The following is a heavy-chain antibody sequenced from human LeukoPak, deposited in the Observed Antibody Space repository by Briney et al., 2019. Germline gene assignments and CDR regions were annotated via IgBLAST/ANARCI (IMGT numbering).Heavy chain of an antibody. CDR1: GGTFSSYA. Sequence: SVKVSCKASGGTFSSYAISWVRQAPGQGLEWMGGILPIFGTANYAQKFQGRVTITADESTSTAYMELSSLRSEDTAVYYCAREIGVQLWLRNNWFDPWGQGTLVTVSS. J-gene: IGHJ5*02. D-gene: IGHD5-18*01. CDR2: ILPIFGTA. V-gene: IGHV1-69*13. CDR3: AREIGVQLWLRNNWFDP.